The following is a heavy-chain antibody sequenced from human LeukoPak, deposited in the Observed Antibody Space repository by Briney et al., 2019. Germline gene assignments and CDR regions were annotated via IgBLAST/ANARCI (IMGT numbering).Heavy chain of an antibody. Sequence: SETLSLTCAVYGGSFSGYYWSWIRQPPGKGLEWIGEINHSGSTNYNPSLKSRVTISVDTSKNQFSLKLSSVTAADTAVYYCARRKVRGVIEVRVHAFDIWGQGTMVTVSS. CDR3: ARRKVRGVIEVRVHAFDI. CDR1: GGSFSGYY. V-gene: IGHV4-34*01. J-gene: IGHJ3*02. D-gene: IGHD3-10*01. CDR2: INHSGST.